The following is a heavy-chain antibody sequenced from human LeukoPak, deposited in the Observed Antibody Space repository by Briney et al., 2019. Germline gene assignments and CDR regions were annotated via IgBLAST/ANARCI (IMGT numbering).Heavy chain of an antibody. CDR1: GFTLRTYG. CDR3: AIHYGDYQQRGY. V-gene: IGHV3-23*01. J-gene: IGHJ4*02. D-gene: IGHD4-17*01. Sequence: PGGSLRLSCAASGFTLRTYGMSWVRQAPGKGLEWVSSISGGTDATYYADSVKGRFTISRDNSKNTLYLQMNSLRAEDTAVYYCAIHYGDYQQRGYWGRGTLVTVSS. CDR2: ISGGTDAT.